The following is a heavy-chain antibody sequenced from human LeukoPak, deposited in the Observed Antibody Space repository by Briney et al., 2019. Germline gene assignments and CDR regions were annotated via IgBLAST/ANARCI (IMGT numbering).Heavy chain of an antibody. J-gene: IGHJ4*02. V-gene: IGHV3-7*03. D-gene: IGHD3-22*01. Sequence: GGSLRLSCAASGLTFSRHWMTWVRQAPGKGLEWVANIKHDGSEKNYVDSVKGRFTISRDNAKNSLYLQMNSLRAEDTAVYYCATPLDYYDWSDSHQGGDWGQGTLVTVSS. CDR2: IKHDGSEK. CDR3: ATPLDYYDWSDSHQGGD. CDR1: GLTFSRHW.